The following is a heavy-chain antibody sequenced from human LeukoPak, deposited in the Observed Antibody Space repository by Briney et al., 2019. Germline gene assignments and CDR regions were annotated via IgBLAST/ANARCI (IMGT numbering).Heavy chain of an antibody. J-gene: IGHJ3*02. CDR2: MKPNSGNT. CDR3: ARGRYYDSSGYFGRPSDAFDI. Sequence: GASVKVSCKASGHTFTSYDINWVRQATGQGLEWMGWMKPNSGNTAYAQKFQGRVTMTRNTSISTAYMELSSLRSEDTAVYYCARGRYYDSSGYFGRPSDAFDIWGQGTMVTVSS. D-gene: IGHD3-22*01. V-gene: IGHV1-8*02. CDR1: GHTFTSYD.